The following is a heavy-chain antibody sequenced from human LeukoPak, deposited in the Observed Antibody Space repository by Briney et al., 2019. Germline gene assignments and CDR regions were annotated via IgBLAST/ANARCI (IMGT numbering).Heavy chain of an antibody. D-gene: IGHD4-17*01. J-gene: IGHJ4*02. CDR1: GFILSNYD. CDR2: NERDGVT. CDR3: ARENLQYGDYAIDY. V-gene: IGHV3-13*02. Sequence: GGSLRLSCAASGFILSNYDMHWVRQVTGKGLEWVSGNERDGVTYYSGSVKGRFTSSRENAKNSLDLQMSTLRAGDTGVYYCARENLQYGDYAIDYWGQRILVSVPS.